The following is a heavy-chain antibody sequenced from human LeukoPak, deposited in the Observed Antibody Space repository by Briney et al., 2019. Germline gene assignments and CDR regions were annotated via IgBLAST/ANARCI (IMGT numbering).Heavy chain of an antibody. CDR1: GFDLTTYA. V-gene: IGHV3-23*01. CDR3: ARCMVLSQGWCNWFGP. CDR2: IRIGGGGT. Sequence: GGSLRLSCAASGFDLTTYAMTWVRQAPAKGLEWVSSIRIGGGGTYYADSVKGRFTISRDNSENTLHLQMNNLRVEDTARYFCARCMVLSQGWCNWFGPWGQGTLVTVSS. D-gene: IGHD6-13*01. J-gene: IGHJ5*02.